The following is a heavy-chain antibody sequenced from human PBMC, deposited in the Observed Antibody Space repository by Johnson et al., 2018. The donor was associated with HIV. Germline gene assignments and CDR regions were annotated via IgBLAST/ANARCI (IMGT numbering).Heavy chain of an antibody. CDR1: GFTFSSYG. V-gene: IGHV3-30*02. D-gene: IGHD1-26*01. J-gene: IGHJ3*02. Sequence: QVQLVESGGGVVQPGGSLRLSCAASGFTFSSYGMHWVRQAPGKGLEWVAFIRYDGSENYYVDSVKGRFTISRDNAKNSLYLQMNSRRAEDTALYYCEKGQWELTLAAFDIWGQGTMVTVSS. CDR2: IRYDGSEN. CDR3: EKGQWELTLAAFDI.